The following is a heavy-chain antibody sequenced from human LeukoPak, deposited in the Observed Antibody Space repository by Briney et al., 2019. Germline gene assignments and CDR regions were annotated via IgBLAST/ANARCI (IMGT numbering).Heavy chain of an antibody. CDR1: GFTFDNYA. V-gene: IGHV3-23*01. Sequence: GGSLGLSCAASGFTFDNYAMSWVRQAPGKGLEWVSGISGSGSSAYYAESMEGRFTISRDNAKNSLYLQMNSLRAEDTALYYCVRDPSAYCGGDCPDYWGQGTLVTVSS. CDR3: VRDPSAYCGGDCPDY. D-gene: IGHD2-21*02. CDR2: ISGSGSSA. J-gene: IGHJ4*02.